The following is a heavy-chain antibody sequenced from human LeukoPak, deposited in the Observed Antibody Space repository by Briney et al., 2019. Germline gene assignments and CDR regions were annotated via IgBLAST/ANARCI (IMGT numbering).Heavy chain of an antibody. J-gene: IGHJ6*02. Sequence: ASVKVSCKASGYTFTSYGISWVRQAPGQGLEWMGWISAYNGNTNYAQKLQGRVTMTTDTSTSTAYMELRSLRSDDTAVYYCARDIVVVVAGIPGDGMDVWGQGTTVTVSS. CDR2: ISAYNGNT. CDR3: ARDIVVVVAGIPGDGMDV. V-gene: IGHV1-18*01. CDR1: GYTFTSYG. D-gene: IGHD2-15*01.